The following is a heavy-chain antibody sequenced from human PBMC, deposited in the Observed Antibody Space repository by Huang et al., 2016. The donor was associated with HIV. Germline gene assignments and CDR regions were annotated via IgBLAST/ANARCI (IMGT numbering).Heavy chain of an antibody. Sequence: QVQLVQSGAEVKKPGASVKVSCKASGYNFSNYDINWGRQAPGQGLEWMGWMNPNIGNTGYARKFQGRVTMTRSTSISTAYMELSRLRFEDTAVYYCATLPPVNYGRSGGRVRDYWGQGSLVTVSS. CDR1: GYNFSNYD. CDR3: ATLPPVNYGRSGGRVRDY. J-gene: IGHJ4*02. V-gene: IGHV1-8*01. D-gene: IGHD2-15*01. CDR2: MNPNIGNT.